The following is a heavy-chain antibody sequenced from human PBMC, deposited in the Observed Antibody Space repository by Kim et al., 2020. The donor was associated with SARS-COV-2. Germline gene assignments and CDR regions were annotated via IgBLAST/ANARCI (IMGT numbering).Heavy chain of an antibody. V-gene: IGHV1-2*02. J-gene: IGHJ4*02. CDR3: ARDWADNSFHS. CDR1: GYTFTDYY. CDR2: INADSGAT. D-gene: IGHD7-27*01. Sequence: ASVKVSCKASGYTFTDYYIHWVRQAPGKGLEWMGCINADSGATHYAQKFRGRVTMTTDTSINTAHMELTGLRSDDTAVFYCARDWADNSFHSWGQGTLVTVSS.